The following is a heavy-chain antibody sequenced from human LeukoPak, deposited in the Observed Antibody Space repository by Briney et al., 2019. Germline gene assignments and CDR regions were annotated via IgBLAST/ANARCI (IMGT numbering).Heavy chain of an antibody. J-gene: IGHJ4*02. CDR3: ARKTDSGAESGY. Sequence: GGSLRPSCAASGFSFSNFWMSWVRRAPGKGPEWVSLIYSGGGTQYADSVKGRFTISRDNSKNTLYLQMNSLRAEDTAVYYCARKTDSGAESGYWGQGTLVTVSS. V-gene: IGHV3-66*01. D-gene: IGHD1-26*01. CDR2: IYSGGGT. CDR1: GFSFSNFW.